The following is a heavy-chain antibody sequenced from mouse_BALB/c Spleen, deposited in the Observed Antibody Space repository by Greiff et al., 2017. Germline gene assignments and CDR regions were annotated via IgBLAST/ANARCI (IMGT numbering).Heavy chain of an antibody. CDR1: GYTFTSYW. J-gene: IGHJ3*01. Sequence: VQLQQSGAELAKPGASVKMSCKASGYTFTSYWMHWVKQRPGQGLEWIGYINPSTGYTEYNQKFKDKATLTADKSSSTAYMQLSSLTSEDSAVYYCARRDGSSLWFAYWGQGTLVTVSA. CDR2: INPSTGYT. CDR3: ARRDGSSLWFAY. D-gene: IGHD1-1*01. V-gene: IGHV1-7*01.